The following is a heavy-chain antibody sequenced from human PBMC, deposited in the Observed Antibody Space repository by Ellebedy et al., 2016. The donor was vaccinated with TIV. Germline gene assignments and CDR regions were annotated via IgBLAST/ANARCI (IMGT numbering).Heavy chain of an antibody. D-gene: IGHD3-9*01. CDR1: GGTFNRFT. CDR2: IIPILDMP. CDR3: VRGGAYYDILTGYYEPFDY. J-gene: IGHJ4*02. V-gene: IGHV1-69*10. Sequence: AASVKVSCKASGGTFNRFTISWVRQAPGQGLEWMGGIIPILDMPKYAQEFQGRVTITADKSTSTAYMELSSLRSEDTAVYYCVRGGAYYDILTGYYEPFDYWGQGTLVTVSS.